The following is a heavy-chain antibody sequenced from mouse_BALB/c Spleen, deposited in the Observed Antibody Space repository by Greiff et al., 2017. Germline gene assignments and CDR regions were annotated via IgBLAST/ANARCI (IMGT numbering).Heavy chain of an antibody. CDR3: ARSTMDY. CDR2: IYPGDGDT. J-gene: IGHJ4*01. Sequence: VQLQQSGAELARPGASVKLSCKASGYTFTSYWMQWVKQRPGQGLEWIGAIYPGDGDTGYTQKFKGKATLTADKSSSTAYMQLSSLASEDSAVYYCARSTMDYWGQGTSVTVSS. V-gene: IGHV1-87*01. CDR1: GYTFTSYW.